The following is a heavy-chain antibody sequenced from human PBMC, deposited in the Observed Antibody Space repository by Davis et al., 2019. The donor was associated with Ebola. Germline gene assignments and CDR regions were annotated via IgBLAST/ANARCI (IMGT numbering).Heavy chain of an antibody. CDR2: VNSDGSDT. Sequence: HTGGSLRLSCAASGFTFSSYWMHCVRQAPGKGLVWVSRVNSDGSDTSYADSVKGRFTISSDNAKNTLYLQMNSLRAEDTAVYYCAREGMGGSFDYWGQGTLVTVSS. D-gene: IGHD1-26*01. V-gene: IGHV3-74*01. J-gene: IGHJ4*02. CDR1: GFTFSSYW. CDR3: AREGMGGSFDY.